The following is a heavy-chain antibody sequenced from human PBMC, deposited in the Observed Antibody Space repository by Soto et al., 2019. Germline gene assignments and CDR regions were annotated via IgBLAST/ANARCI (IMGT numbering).Heavy chain of an antibody. D-gene: IGHD3-9*01. Sequence: EVQLLESGGHLVQPGGSLRLTCAASGFSLSTYTMNWVRQAPGKGLEWLSGIFGSSGKTFYADSVKGRFTISKDNSKNMLFLQMDSRTAEDTAVYYCAKDRQPDGIWTFDYWGQGTLVTVSS. V-gene: IGHV3-23*01. CDR1: GFSLSTYT. CDR2: IFGSSGKT. CDR3: AKDRQPDGIWTFDY. J-gene: IGHJ4*02.